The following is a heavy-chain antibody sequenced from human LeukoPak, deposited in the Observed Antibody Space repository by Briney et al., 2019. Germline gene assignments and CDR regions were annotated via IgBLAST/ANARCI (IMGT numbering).Heavy chain of an antibody. CDR1: GGSISSYY. CDR2: INHSGST. CDR3: ARVAGYYDSRRPSDY. J-gene: IGHJ4*02. Sequence: SETLSLTCTVSGGSISSYYWSWIRQPPGKGLEWIGEINHSGSTNYNPSLKSRVTISVDTSKNQFSLKLSSVTAADTAVYYCARVAGYYDSRRPSDYWGQGTLVTVSS. V-gene: IGHV4-34*01. D-gene: IGHD3-22*01.